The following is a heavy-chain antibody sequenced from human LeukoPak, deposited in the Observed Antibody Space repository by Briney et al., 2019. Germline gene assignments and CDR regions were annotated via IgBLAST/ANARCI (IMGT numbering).Heavy chain of an antibody. CDR3: ARELESTYYYYGMDV. CDR2: ISAYNGNT. D-gene: IGHD2-2*01. Sequence: ASVKVSCTASGYTFTIYGISWVRQAPGQGLEWMGWISAYNGNTNYAQKLQGRVTMTTDTSTGTAYMELRSLRSDDTAVYYCARELESTYYYYGMDVWGQGTTVTVSS. V-gene: IGHV1-18*01. J-gene: IGHJ6*02. CDR1: GYTFTIYG.